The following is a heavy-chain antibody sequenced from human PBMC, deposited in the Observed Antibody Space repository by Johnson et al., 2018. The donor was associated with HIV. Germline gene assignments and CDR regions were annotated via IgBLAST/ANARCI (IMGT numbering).Heavy chain of an antibody. D-gene: IGHD4-17*01. V-gene: IGHV3-30*04. CDR1: GFTFSSYA. Sequence: QVQLVESGGGVVQPGRSLRLSCAASGFTFSSYAMHWVRQAPGKGLEWVAVISYDGSNKYYADSVKGRFTISRDNSKNTLYLQMNSLRADDTAVYYCAKDPSTVTTFYAFDIWGQGTMVTVSS. CDR2: ISYDGSNK. J-gene: IGHJ3*02. CDR3: AKDPSTVTTFYAFDI.